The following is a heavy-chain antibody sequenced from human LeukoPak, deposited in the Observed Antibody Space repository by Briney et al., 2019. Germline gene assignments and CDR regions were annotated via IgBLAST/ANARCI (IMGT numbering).Heavy chain of an antibody. CDR1: GFTFSSYA. D-gene: IGHD3-9*01. Sequence: PGGSLRLSYAASGFTFSSYAMHWVRQAPGKGLGWVAVISYDGSNKYYADSVKGRFTISRDNSKNTLYLQMNSLRAEDTAVYYCAREIPYYDILTGYRSSSTMDVWGQGTTVTVSS. CDR3: AREIPYYDILTGYRSSSTMDV. CDR2: ISYDGSNK. V-gene: IGHV3-30-3*01. J-gene: IGHJ6*02.